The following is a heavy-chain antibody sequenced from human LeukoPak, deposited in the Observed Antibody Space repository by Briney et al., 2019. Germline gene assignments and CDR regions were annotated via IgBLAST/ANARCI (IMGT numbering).Heavy chain of an antibody. J-gene: IGHJ4*02. CDR1: GLTFGSYT. CDR2: ITATGSRT. V-gene: IGHV3-23*01. CDR3: AKVPSSGSYYGIDY. D-gene: IGHD1-26*01. Sequence: PGGSLRLSCTASGLTFGSYTMSWVRQAPGKGLEWVSGITATGSRTYYADSVKGRFTISRDNSKNTLYLQMNSLRAEDTAVYYCAKVPSSGSYYGIDYWGQGTLVTVSS.